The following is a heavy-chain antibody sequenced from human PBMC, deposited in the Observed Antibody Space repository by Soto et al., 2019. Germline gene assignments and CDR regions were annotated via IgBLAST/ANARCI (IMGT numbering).Heavy chain of an antibody. D-gene: IGHD7-27*01. Sequence: SVTLSLTCPVSGSSFSKYYSRWFRQPQGKGLEWIGYIHYSGNTNYNPSLKSRVTISIDTSNNQFFLNVKSVTAADTAVYYCVKRSITGDYQGWFDPWGQGTLVTVSS. CDR2: IHYSGNT. CDR3: VKRSITGDYQGWFDP. J-gene: IGHJ5*02. CDR1: GSSFSKYY. V-gene: IGHV4-59*12.